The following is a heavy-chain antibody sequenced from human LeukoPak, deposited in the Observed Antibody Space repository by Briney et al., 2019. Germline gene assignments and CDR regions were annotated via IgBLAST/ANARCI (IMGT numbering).Heavy chain of an antibody. D-gene: IGHD3-10*01. V-gene: IGHV4-34*01. CDR1: GGSISGYS. CDR2: INHSGST. CDR3: ARGRASRITMVRGAAARVIFDY. J-gene: IGHJ4*02. Sequence: SETLSLTCTVSGGSISGYSWSWIRQSPGKGLEWIGEINHSGSTNYNPSPKSRVTISVDTSKNQFSLKLSSVPAADTAVYYCARGRASRITMVRGAAARVIFDYWGQGTLVTVSS.